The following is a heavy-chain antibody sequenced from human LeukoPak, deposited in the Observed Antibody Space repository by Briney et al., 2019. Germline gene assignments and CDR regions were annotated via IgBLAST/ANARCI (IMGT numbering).Heavy chain of an antibody. CDR3: ARPQSIAVAAASGNDAFDI. CDR2: IYHSGST. J-gene: IGHJ3*02. V-gene: IGHV4-4*02. D-gene: IGHD6-19*01. CDR1: GGSISSSNW. Sequence: PSGTLSLTCAVSGGSISSSNWWSWVRQPPGKGLEWIGEIYHSGSTNYNPSLKSRVTISVDKSKNQFSLKLSSVTAADTAVYYCARPQSIAVAAASGNDAFDIWGQGTMVTVSS.